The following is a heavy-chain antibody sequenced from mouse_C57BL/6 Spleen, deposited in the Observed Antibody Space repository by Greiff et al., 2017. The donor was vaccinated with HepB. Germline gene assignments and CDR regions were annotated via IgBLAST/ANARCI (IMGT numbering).Heavy chain of an antibody. CDR3: ARAINY. CDR2: ISYDGSN. V-gene: IGHV3-6*01. Sequence: EVKLQESGPGLVKPSQSLSLTCSVTGYSITSGYYWNWIRQFPGNKLEWMGYISYDGSNNYNPSLKNRISITRDTSKNQFFLKLNSVTTEDTATYYCARAINYWGQGTTLTVSS. CDR1: GYSITSGYY. J-gene: IGHJ2*01.